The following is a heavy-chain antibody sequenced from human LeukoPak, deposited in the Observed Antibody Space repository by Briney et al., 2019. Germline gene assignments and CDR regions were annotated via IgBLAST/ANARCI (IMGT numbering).Heavy chain of an antibody. V-gene: IGHV4-4*07. J-gene: IGHJ4*02. CDR1: GGSISSYY. CDR3: ARRSSVGAFDY. CDR2: IYTSGST. Sequence: TSESLSLTCTVSGGSISSYYWSWVRPPAGKGLEWIGRIYTSGSTTYHPSRKSRATLSVDTSNNPLSMKVICVTPTRPAVFFCARRSSVGAFDYWGQGTLVTVSS. D-gene: IGHD1-26*01.